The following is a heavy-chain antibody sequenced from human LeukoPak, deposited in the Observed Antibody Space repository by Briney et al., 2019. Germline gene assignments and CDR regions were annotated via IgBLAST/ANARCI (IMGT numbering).Heavy chain of an antibody. D-gene: IGHD2-2*02. Sequence: GGSLRLSCAASGFTFSSYSMNWVRQAPGKGLEWVSYISSSSSTIYYADSVKGRYTISRDNAKNSLYLQMNSLRAEDTAVYYCARTGQYCSSTSCYSNLYYYYGMDVWGQGTTVTVSS. CDR2: ISSSSSTI. CDR3: ARTGQYCSSTSCYSNLYYYYGMDV. V-gene: IGHV3-48*04. CDR1: GFTFSSYS. J-gene: IGHJ6*02.